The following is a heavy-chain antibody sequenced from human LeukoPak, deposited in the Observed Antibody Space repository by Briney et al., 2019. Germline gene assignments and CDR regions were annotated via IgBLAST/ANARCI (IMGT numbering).Heavy chain of an antibody. D-gene: IGHD5-24*01. CDR2: ISSSGSTI. CDR1: GFTFSTYE. Sequence: GGSLRPSCAASGFTFSTYETNSVRQPPGNGLAWPSYISSSGSTIYYADSVKGRFTISRDNAKNSLYLQMNSLRAEDTAVYYCASLYGSYDAFDIWGQGTMVTVSS. V-gene: IGHV3-48*03. CDR3: ASLYGSYDAFDI. J-gene: IGHJ3*02.